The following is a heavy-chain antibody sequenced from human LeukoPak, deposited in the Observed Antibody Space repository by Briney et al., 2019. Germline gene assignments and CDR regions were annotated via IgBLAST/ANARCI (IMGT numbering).Heavy chain of an antibody. CDR1: GGSIGSYY. CDR3: ARHGDGYNSGFDY. D-gene: IGHD5-24*01. CDR2: IHTSGST. J-gene: IGHJ4*02. V-gene: IGHV4-4*09. Sequence: SETLSLTCTVSGGSIGSYYWSWIRQPPGKGLEWIGYIHTSGSTNYNPSLKSRVTISVDTSKNQFSLKLSSVTAADTAVYYCARHGDGYNSGFDYWGQGTLVTVSS.